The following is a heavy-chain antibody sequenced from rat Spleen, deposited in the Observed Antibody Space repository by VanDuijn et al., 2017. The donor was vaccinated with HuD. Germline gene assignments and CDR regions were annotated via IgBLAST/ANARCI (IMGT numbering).Heavy chain of an antibody. CDR1: GFSLTSYH. V-gene: IGHV2-32*01. J-gene: IGHJ4*01. Sequence: QVQLKESGPGLVQPSQTLSLTCSVSGFSLTSYHVHWVRQPPGKGLEWMGVMWSDGDTSYNSGLRSRLSISRDTSKNQVFLKMNSLQTDDTGTYYCTRDGTTGIFAYVIDAWGQGASVTVSS. D-gene: IGHD1-9*01. CDR2: MWSDGDT. CDR3: TRDGTTGIFAYVIDA.